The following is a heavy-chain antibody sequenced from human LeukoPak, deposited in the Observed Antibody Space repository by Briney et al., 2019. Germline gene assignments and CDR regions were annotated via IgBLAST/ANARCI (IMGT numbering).Heavy chain of an antibody. D-gene: IGHD3-10*01. V-gene: IGHV3-20*04. CDR2: INWNGGST. CDR3: ARDVVTMVRGVIYWFDP. Sequence: GGSLRLSCAASGLTFDDYGMSWVRQAPGKGLEWVSGINWNGGSTGYADSVKGRFTISRDNAKNSLYLQMNSLRAEDTALYYCARDVVTMVRGVIYWFDPWGQGTLVTVSS. CDR1: GLTFDDYG. J-gene: IGHJ5*02.